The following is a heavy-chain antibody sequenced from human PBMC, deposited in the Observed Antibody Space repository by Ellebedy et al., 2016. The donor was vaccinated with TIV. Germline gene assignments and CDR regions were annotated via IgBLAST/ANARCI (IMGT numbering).Heavy chain of an antibody. CDR1: GGSFSGYY. CDR2: INHSGST. CDR3: ARVHSSSSDY. D-gene: IGHD3-22*01. Sequence: SETLSLXXAVYGGSFSGYYWSWIRQPPGKGLEWIGEINHSGSTNYNPSLKSRVTISVDTSKNQFSLKLSSVTVADTAVYYCARVHSSSSDYWGQGTLVTVSS. J-gene: IGHJ4*02. V-gene: IGHV4-34*01.